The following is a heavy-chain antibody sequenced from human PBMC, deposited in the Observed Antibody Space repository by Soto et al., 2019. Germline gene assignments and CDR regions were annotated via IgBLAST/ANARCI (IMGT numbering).Heavy chain of an antibody. CDR3: AIDMYTSYVNYFDF. CDR2: ITSSGGNA. CDR1: GFSFKDYY. Sequence: GWSLRLSCAASGFSFKDYYMTWMRQTPEKGLEWISTITSSGGNAYYAASVKGRVTISRDNAHNSLYLQMSGLRAEDTALYYCAIDMYTSYVNYFDFSGQGNLGTVSS. J-gene: IGHJ4*02. D-gene: IGHD6-19*01. V-gene: IGHV3-11*01.